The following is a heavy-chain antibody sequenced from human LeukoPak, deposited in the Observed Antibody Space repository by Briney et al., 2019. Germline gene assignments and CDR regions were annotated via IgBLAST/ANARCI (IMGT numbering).Heavy chain of an antibody. J-gene: IGHJ4*02. CDR1: GGSISNYY. CDR3: ARNPVTGSNPKFDY. Sequence: TPSETLSLTCTVSGGSISNYYWSWIRQPAGKGLEGIGRISSTGSTNYNPSLKSRVSMSVDTSKNQFSLNLSSVTAADTAVYYRARNPVTGSNPKFDYWGQGTLVTVSS. V-gene: IGHV4-4*07. D-gene: IGHD3-9*01. CDR2: ISSTGST.